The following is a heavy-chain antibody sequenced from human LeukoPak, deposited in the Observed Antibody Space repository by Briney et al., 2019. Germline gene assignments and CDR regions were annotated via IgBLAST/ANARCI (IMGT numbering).Heavy chain of an antibody. CDR3: ARAGYSSSWYYYYYYMGV. CDR1: GFTFSSYS. V-gene: IGHV3-21*01. D-gene: IGHD6-13*01. CDR2: ISSSSSYI. J-gene: IGHJ6*03. Sequence: GGSLRLSCAASGFTFSSYSMNWVRQAPGKGLEWVSSISSSSSYIYYADSVKGRFTISRDNAKNSLYLQMNSLRAEDTAVYYCARAGYSSSWYYYYYYMGVWGKGTTVTVSS.